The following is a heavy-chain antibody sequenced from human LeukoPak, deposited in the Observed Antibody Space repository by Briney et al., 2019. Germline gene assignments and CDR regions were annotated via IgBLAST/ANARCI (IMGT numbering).Heavy chain of an antibody. Sequence: PSETLSLTCTVSGGSISNYYWSWMRQPPGKALEWIAYMYNSVSNYPRTLKSRVTISVDTSKNQFYMKLSSVTAADTAVYYCARHRARDGYNALAYWGQGTLVTVSS. CDR1: GGSISNYY. J-gene: IGHJ4*02. V-gene: IGHV4-59*08. CDR3: ARHRARDGYNALAY. D-gene: IGHD5-24*01. CDR2: MYNSVS.